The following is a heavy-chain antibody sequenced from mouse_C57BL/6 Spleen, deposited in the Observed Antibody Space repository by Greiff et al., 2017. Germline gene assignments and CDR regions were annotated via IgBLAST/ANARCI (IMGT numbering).Heavy chain of an antibody. CDR2: INPYNGGT. V-gene: IGHV1-19*01. Sequence: VQLQQSGPVLVKPGASVKMSCKASGYTFTDYYMNWVKQSHGKSLEWIGVINPYNGGTSYNQKFKGKATLTVDKSSSTAYMELNSLTSEDSAVYYCARSDGYYAHYFDDWGQGTTLTVSS. D-gene: IGHD2-3*01. J-gene: IGHJ2*01. CDR3: ARSDGYYAHYFDD. CDR1: GYTFTDYY.